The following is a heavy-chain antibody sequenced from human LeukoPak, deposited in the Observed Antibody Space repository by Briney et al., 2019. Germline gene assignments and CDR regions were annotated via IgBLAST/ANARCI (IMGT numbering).Heavy chain of an antibody. D-gene: IGHD6-13*01. CDR2: ISSSSSYI. CDR1: GFTFSSYS. CDR3: ARDMHSSSWHIGY. Sequence: GGSLRLSCAASGFTFSSYSMNWVRQAPGKGLEWVSSISSSSSYIYYADSVKGRFTISRDNAKNSLYLQMNSLRAEDTAVYYCARDMHSSSWHIGYWGQGTLVTVSS. V-gene: IGHV3-21*01. J-gene: IGHJ4*02.